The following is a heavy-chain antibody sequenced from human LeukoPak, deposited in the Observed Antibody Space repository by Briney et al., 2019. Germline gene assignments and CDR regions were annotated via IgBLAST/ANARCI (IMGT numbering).Heavy chain of an antibody. J-gene: IGHJ4*02. V-gene: IGHV1-2*02. CDR3: ARQGGCSSTSCYNPPGY. CDR2: ISPNSGGT. D-gene: IGHD2-2*02. CDR1: GGTFSSYA. Sequence: ASVKVSCKASGGTFSSYAISWVRQAPGQGLEWMGWISPNSGGTNYAQKFQGRVTMTRDTSISTAYMELSRLRSDDTAVYYCARQGGCSSTSCYNPPGYWGQGTLVTVSS.